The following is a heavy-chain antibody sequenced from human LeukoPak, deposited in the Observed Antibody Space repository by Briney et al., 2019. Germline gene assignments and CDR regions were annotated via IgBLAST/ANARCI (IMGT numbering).Heavy chain of an antibody. Sequence: SETLSLTCTVSVASISIYYWSGFGRPAGKGLEWIGRIYTGGSTTHNPSLKSRVTMSLDTSKNQFSLKLNSVTAADTAVYYCARDFSGFDYWGQGTLVIVSS. CDR1: VASISIYY. CDR2: IYTGGST. V-gene: IGHV4-4*07. D-gene: IGHD3-10*01. J-gene: IGHJ4*02. CDR3: ARDFSGFDY.